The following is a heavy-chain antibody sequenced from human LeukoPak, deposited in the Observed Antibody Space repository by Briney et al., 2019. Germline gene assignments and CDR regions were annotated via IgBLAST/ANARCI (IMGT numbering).Heavy chain of an antibody. V-gene: IGHV3-11*01. CDR3: ARRTLITPGGFDY. D-gene: IGHD3-16*01. J-gene: IGHJ4*02. CDR2: ITSTGSTT. Sequence: GGSLRLSCEISGFSLRDYYMTWIRQVPGKGLEWISYITSTGSTTYYADSLKGRLTISRDTAKSVVYLQMNSLRADDTAVYYCARRTLITPGGFDYWGQGTLVTVSP. CDR1: GFSLRDYY.